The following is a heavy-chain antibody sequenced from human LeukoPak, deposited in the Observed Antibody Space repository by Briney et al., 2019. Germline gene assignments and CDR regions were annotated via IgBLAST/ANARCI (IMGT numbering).Heavy chain of an antibody. CDR1: GGSFSGYY. V-gene: IGHV4-34*01. J-gene: IGHJ5*02. Sequence: PSETLSLTCAVYGGSFSGYYWSWIRQPSGKGLEWIGEINHSGSTNYNPSLKSRVTISVDTSKNQFSLKLSSVTAADTAVYYCARSDTEGAAAGTIWFDPWGQGTLVTVSS. CDR3: ARSDTEGAAAGTIWFDP. D-gene: IGHD6-13*01. CDR2: INHSGST.